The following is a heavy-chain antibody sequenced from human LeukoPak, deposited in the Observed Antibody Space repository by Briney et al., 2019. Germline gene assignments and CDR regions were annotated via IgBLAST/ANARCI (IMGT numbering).Heavy chain of an antibody. D-gene: IGHD3-10*01. Sequence: GGSLRLSCAASGFTFSSYWMHWVRQAPGKGLVWVSRINSDGSTTSYADSVKGRFTISRDNAKNTLYLQMNSLRSEDTAVYYCARGLDGSGSYHWFDPWGQGTLVTVSS. V-gene: IGHV3-74*01. CDR1: GFTFSSYW. CDR2: INSDGSTT. J-gene: IGHJ5*02. CDR3: ARGLDGSGSYHWFDP.